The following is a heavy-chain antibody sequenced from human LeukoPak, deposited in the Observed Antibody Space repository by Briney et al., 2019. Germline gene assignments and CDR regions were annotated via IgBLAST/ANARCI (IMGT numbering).Heavy chain of an antibody. CDR2: ISSSSSTI. D-gene: IGHD3-9*01. CDR1: GFTFSSYS. Sequence: TGGSLRLSCAASGFTFSSYSMNWVRQAPGKGLEWVSYISSSSSTIYYADSVKGRFTISRDNAKKSLYLQMNSLRAEDTAVYYCARNAGWDAFDIWGQGTMVTVSS. V-gene: IGHV3-48*01. CDR3: ARNAGWDAFDI. J-gene: IGHJ3*02.